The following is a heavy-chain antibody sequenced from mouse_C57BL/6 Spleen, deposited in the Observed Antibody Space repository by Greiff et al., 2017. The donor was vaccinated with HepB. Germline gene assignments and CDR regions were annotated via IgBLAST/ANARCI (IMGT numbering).Heavy chain of an antibody. Sequence: VQLVESGPGLVQPSQSLSITCTVSGFSLTSYGVHWVRQSPGKGLEWLGVIWSGGSTDYNEDFISRLSISKENSKSQVFFKMNSLQADDKAIYYCARGGYFDVWGTGTTVTVSS. CDR1: GFSLTSYG. V-gene: IGHV2-2*01. CDR3: ARGGYFDV. J-gene: IGHJ1*03. CDR2: IWSGGST.